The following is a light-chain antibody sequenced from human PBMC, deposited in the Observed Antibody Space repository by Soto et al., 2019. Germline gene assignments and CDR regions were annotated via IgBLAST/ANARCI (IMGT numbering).Light chain of an antibody. CDR2: GAS. CDR3: HQYGNSPPWT. Sequence: EIVLTQSPGTLSLSPGERATLSCRASQSVSSSYFAWYQQKPGQAPRLLIYGASSRATGIPDRFSGSGSGTEFTLTISRLEPEDFAVNYCHQYGNSPPWTFGQGTKVEIK. J-gene: IGKJ1*01. CDR1: QSVSSSY. V-gene: IGKV3-20*01.